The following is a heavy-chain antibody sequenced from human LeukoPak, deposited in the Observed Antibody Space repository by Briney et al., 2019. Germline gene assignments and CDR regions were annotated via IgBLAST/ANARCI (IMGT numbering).Heavy chain of an antibody. CDR3: ARGLTTVYYYGIDV. Sequence: GGSLRLSCAASGFTFDDYGMSWVRQAPGKGLEWVSGINWNGGSTGYADSVKGRFTISRDNAKNSLYLQMNSLRAEDTALYHCARGLTTVYYYGIDVWGQGTTVTVSS. J-gene: IGHJ6*02. CDR1: GFTFDDYG. D-gene: IGHD4-11*01. CDR2: INWNGGST. V-gene: IGHV3-20*01.